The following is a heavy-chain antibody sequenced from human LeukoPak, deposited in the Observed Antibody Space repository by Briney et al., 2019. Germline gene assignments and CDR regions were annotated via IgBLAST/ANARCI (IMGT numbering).Heavy chain of an antibody. CDR1: GFTFTSSA. J-gene: IGHJ6*02. CDR2: IVVGSGNT. D-gene: IGHD1-7*01. CDR3: AAYGELRYLYYGMDV. Sequence: SVKVSCKASGFTFTSSAVQWVRQARGQRLEWIGWIVVGSGNTNYAQKLQERVTITRDMSTSTAYMELSSLRSEDTAVYYCAAYGELRYLYYGMDVWGQGTTVTVSS. V-gene: IGHV1-58*01.